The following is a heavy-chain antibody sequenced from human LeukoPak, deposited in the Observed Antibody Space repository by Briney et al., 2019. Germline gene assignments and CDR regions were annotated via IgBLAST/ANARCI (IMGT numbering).Heavy chain of an antibody. Sequence: QTGGSLRLSCAASGFTFSSYAMSWVRQAPGKGLEWVSAISGSGGSTYYADSVKGRFTISRDNSKNTLYLQMNSLRAEDTAVYYCANSLQLPYYFDCWGQGTLVTVSS. CDR3: ANSLQLPYYFDC. V-gene: IGHV3-23*01. CDR2: ISGSGGST. CDR1: GFTFSSYA. J-gene: IGHJ4*02. D-gene: IGHD5-18*01.